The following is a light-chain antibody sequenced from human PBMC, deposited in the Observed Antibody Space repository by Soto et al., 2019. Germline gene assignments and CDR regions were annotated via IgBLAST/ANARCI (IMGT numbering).Light chain of an antibody. CDR2: DAS. CDR3: QQYNSYLGT. V-gene: IGKV1-5*01. J-gene: IGKJ1*01. Sequence: DIQMTQSPSTLSASVGDRDTITCRASQSISSWLAWYQQKPGKAPKLLIYDASSLESGVPSRFSGSGSGTEFTLTISSLQPDDFATYYCQQYNSYLGTFGQGTKVDIK. CDR1: QSISSW.